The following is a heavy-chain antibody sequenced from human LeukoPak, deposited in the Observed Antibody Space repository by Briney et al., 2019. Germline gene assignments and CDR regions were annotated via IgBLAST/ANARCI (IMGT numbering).Heavy chain of an antibody. D-gene: IGHD6-19*01. CDR2: INPSGGST. Sequence: ASVKVSCKASGYTFTSYYMHWVRQAPGQGLEWMGIINPSGGSTSYAQKFQGRVTMTRDTSTSTVYMELSSLRSEDTAVYYCVRGVGGYPRWYYYYYMDVWGKGTTVTVSS. CDR3: VRGVGGYPRWYYYYYMDV. CDR1: GYTFTSYY. J-gene: IGHJ6*03. V-gene: IGHV1-46*01.